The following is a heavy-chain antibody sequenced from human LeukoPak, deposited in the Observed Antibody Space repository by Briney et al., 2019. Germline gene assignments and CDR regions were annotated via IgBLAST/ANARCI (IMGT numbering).Heavy chain of an antibody. Sequence: SETLSLTCTVSGGSISSGGYSWSWIRQHPGKGLEWIGYIYYSGSTSYNPSLKSRVTISVDTSKNQFSLKLSSVTAADTAVYYCARDLNRGSGAFDIWGQGTMVTVSS. CDR2: IYYSGST. CDR3: ARDLNRGSGAFDI. CDR1: GGSISSGGYS. J-gene: IGHJ3*02. D-gene: IGHD2/OR15-2a*01. V-gene: IGHV4-31*03.